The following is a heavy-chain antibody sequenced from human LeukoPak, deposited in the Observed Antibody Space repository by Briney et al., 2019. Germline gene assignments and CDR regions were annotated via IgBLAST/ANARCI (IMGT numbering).Heavy chain of an antibody. CDR2: IKSKTDGGTT. Sequence: GGSLRLSCAASGFTFSNAWMSWVRQAPGKGLEWVGRIKSKTDGGTTDYAAPVKGRFTISRDDSKNTLYLQMNSLKTEDTAVYYCATESYYDILTGYYTLDYWGQGTLVTVSS. D-gene: IGHD3-9*01. V-gene: IGHV3-15*01. J-gene: IGHJ4*02. CDR1: GFTFSNAW. CDR3: ATESYYDILTGYYTLDY.